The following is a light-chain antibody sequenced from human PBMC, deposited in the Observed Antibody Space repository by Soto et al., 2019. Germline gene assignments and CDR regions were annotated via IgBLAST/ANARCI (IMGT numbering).Light chain of an antibody. J-gene: IGKJ1*01. CDR2: KAS. CDR1: QSISSW. V-gene: IGKV1-5*03. Sequence: DIQMTQSTSTLSASVGDRVTITCRASQSISSWLDWYQQKPGKAPKLLIYKASSLESGVPSRFSGSGSGTEFTLTISSLQPDDFATYYCQQDNSYSKTFGQGTKVEIK. CDR3: QQDNSYSKT.